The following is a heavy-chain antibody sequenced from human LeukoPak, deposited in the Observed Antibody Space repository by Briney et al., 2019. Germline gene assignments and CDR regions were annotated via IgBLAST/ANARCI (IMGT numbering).Heavy chain of an antibody. CDR2: IIPIFGTA. J-gene: IGHJ3*02. CDR3: ARVIVSWYYYDSSGSGAFDI. V-gene: IGHV1-69*05. CDR1: GGTYSSYA. D-gene: IGHD3-22*01. Sequence: GASVKVSCKASGGTYSSYAISWVRQAPGQGLEWMGGIIPIFGTANYAQKFQGRVTITTDESTSTAYMELSSLRSEDTAVYYCARVIVSWYYYDSSGSGAFDIWGQGTMVTVSS.